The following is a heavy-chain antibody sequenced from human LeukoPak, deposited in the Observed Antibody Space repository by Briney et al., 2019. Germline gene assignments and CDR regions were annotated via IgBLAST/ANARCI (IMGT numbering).Heavy chain of an antibody. V-gene: IGHV3-23*01. CDR3: AKARLSTGWSYNDY. CDR1: GFTFVNYA. D-gene: IGHD6-19*01. J-gene: IGHJ4*02. CDR2: VVGAGTTT. Sequence: TGGSLRLSCAASGFTFVNYAMSWVRQAPGKGLEWVSAVVGAGTTTFYADSVKGRFTISRDNSKNTVYLQINSLRAGDTAVYYCAKARLSTGWSYNDYWGQGTMVTVCS.